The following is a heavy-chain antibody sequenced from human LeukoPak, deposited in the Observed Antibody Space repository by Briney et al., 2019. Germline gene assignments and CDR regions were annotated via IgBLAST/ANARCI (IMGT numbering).Heavy chain of an antibody. J-gene: IGHJ4*02. D-gene: IGHD4-23*01. CDR2: IYHSGAT. CDR1: GGSISSSSSIC. V-gene: IGHV4-4*02. Sequence: PSETLSLTCAVSGGSISSSSSICWTRVRQPPGKGLERIGEIYHSGATNYNPSLKSRVTMLLDKSKNQFSLKLNSVTAADTAVYYCARNGGNSDYDYWGQGTLVTVSA. CDR3: ARNGGNSDYDY.